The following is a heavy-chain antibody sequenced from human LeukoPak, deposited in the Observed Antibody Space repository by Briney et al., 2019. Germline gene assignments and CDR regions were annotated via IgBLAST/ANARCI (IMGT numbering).Heavy chain of an antibody. J-gene: IGHJ4*02. Sequence: GGSLRLSCAASGFTFSNYEMHWVRQAPGKGLEWVSYISSSGSDIYYADSVKGRFTISRDNAKNSLYLHMNSLRAEDTAVYYCARDYGGSSPFDSWGQGVLVTVSS. V-gene: IGHV3-48*03. CDR1: GFTFSNYE. CDR3: ARDYGGSSPFDS. CDR2: ISSSGSDI. D-gene: IGHD4-23*01.